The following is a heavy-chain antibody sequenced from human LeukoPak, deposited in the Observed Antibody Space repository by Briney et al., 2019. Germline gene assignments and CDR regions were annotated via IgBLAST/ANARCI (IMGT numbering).Heavy chain of an antibody. CDR2: IYHSGST. D-gene: IGHD5-24*01. V-gene: IGHV4-59*12. CDR1: GGSISSYY. CDR3: ARVYPLEYYFDY. Sequence: SETLSLTCTVSGGSISSYYWSWIRQPPGKGLEWIGYIYHSGSTYYNPSLKSRVTISVDRSKNQFSLKLSSVTAADTAVYYCARVYPLEYYFDYWGQGTLVTVSS. J-gene: IGHJ4*02.